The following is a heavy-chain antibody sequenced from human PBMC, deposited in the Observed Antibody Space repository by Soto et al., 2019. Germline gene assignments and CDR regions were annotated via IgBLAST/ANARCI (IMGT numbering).Heavy chain of an antibody. CDR1: GFTFSAYG. V-gene: IGHV3-30*18. J-gene: IGHJ4*02. CDR2: TSADGTVK. CDR3: AKDRGDGSGRGLDF. D-gene: IGHD3-10*01. Sequence: QVQLVESGGGVVQPGRSLRRSCAASGFTFSAYGMHWVCQVPGKGLEWVALTSADGTVKYYPDTVKGRFTISRDNSKNTLSLQMNSLRGEDTAVYYCAKDRGDGSGRGLDFWGQGTLLTVSS.